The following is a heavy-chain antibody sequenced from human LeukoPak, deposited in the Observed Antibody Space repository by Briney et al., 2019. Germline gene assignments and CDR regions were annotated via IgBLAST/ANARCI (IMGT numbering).Heavy chain of an antibody. J-gene: IGHJ4*02. V-gene: IGHV3-30-3*01. CDR3: ARDRDWSFDY. CDR1: GFTFSSYA. Sequence: GGSLRLSCAASGFTFSSYAMHWVRQAPGKGLEWVAVISYDGSNKYYADSVKGRFTISRDTAKNSLYLQMNSLRDEDTAVYYCARDRDWSFDYWGQGTLVTVSS. CDR2: ISYDGSNK. D-gene: IGHD2-21*02.